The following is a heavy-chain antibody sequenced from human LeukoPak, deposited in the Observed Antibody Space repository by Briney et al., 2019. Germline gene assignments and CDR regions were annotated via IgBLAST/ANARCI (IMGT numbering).Heavy chain of an antibody. V-gene: IGHV4-59*08. CDR1: GGSISSYY. CDR3: ARYSGSYSGFDY. Sequence: KPSETLSLTCTVSGGSISSYYWSWIRQPPGKGLEWIGYIYYSGSINYNPSLKSRVTISVDTSKNQFPLKLRSVTAADTAVYYCARYSGSYSGFDYWGQGTLVTVSS. D-gene: IGHD1-26*01. J-gene: IGHJ4*02. CDR2: IYYSGSI.